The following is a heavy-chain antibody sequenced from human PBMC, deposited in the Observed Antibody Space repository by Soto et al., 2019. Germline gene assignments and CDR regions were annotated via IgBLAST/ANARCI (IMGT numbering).Heavy chain of an antibody. Sequence: EVQLLESGGGLVQPGGSLRLSCAASGFTFSNYTMSWVRQAPGKGLKWVSSISGSGDRTFSADSLKGRFAISRDNSRNMLFLQISSLRADDTAVYYCAKGRRDDVLTGFYLTYLDYWGQGTQVTVPS. CDR3: AKGRRDDVLTGFYLTYLDY. CDR2: ISGSGDRT. J-gene: IGHJ4*02. V-gene: IGHV3-23*01. CDR1: GFTFSNYT. D-gene: IGHD3-9*01.